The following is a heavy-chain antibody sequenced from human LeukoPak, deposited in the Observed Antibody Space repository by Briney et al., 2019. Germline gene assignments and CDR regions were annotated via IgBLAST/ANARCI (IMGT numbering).Heavy chain of an antibody. Sequence: GASLKTSFKGSGYRFTSYWIGWVRPMPGKGLEWMGIIYPGDSDTRYSPSFQGQVTISADKSISTAYLQWSSLKASDTAMYYCARHQWSSGWYVDYWGQGTLVTVSS. D-gene: IGHD6-19*01. CDR3: ARHQWSSGWYVDY. CDR1: GYRFTSYW. CDR2: IYPGDSDT. V-gene: IGHV5-51*01. J-gene: IGHJ4*02.